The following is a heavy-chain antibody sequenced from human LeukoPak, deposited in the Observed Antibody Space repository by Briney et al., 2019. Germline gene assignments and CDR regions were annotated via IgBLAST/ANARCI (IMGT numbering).Heavy chain of an antibody. J-gene: IGHJ4*02. CDR1: GFTVSSKY. CDR3: AGSWYPPSYFEY. V-gene: IGHV3-66*01. D-gene: IGHD6-13*01. CDR2: IYSGGSL. Sequence: PGGSLRLSCAASGFTVSSKYLTWVRQAPGKGLEWVSTIYSGGSLYYSDSLKGRFTISRDNSNNTLFLQMNRLRHEDTAMYYCAGSWYPPSYFEYWGQGTLVTVSS.